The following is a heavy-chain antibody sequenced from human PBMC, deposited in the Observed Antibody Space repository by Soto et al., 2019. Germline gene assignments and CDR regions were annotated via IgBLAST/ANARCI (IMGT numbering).Heavy chain of an antibody. CDR3: AGYGSGSYYSHYYYYGMDV. V-gene: IGHV3-30-3*01. D-gene: IGHD3-10*01. Sequence: SLRLSCAASGFTFSSYAMHWVRQASGKGLEWVAVISYDGSNKYYADSVKGRFTISRDNSKNTLYLQMNSLRAEDTAVYYCAGYGSGSYYSHYYYYGMDVWGQGTTVTVSS. CDR1: GFTFSSYA. CDR2: ISYDGSNK. J-gene: IGHJ6*02.